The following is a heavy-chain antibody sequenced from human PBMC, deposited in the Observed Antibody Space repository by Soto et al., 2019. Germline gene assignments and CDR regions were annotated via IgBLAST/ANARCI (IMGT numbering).Heavy chain of an antibody. V-gene: IGHV4-59*01. D-gene: IGHD1-1*01. J-gene: IGHJ1*01. Sequence: PSQALCDPCSVSAVMLGRCFWRLIRQAPGKGPELVGYIYHTVNTNYNPALKSRVTISMDTAKNQLSLQLSSVTAADTAVYYCVNDQATTEIASVSLHDAPPITVQ. CDR1: AVMLGRCF. CDR2: IYHTVNT. CDR3: VNDQATTEIASVSLHDAPPITVQ.